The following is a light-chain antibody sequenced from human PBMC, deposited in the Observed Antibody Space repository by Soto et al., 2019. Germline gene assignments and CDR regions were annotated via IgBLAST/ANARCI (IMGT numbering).Light chain of an antibody. CDR3: SSYTSSSSYV. CDR2: EVS. Sequence: QSALTQPASVSGSPGQSITISCTGTSNDVGGYNYVSWYQQHPGKAPKLMIFEVSNRPSGVSNRFSGSKSGSTASLTISGLQAEDEADYYCSSYTSSSSYVFGTGTKVTVL. V-gene: IGLV2-14*01. J-gene: IGLJ1*01. CDR1: SNDVGGYNY.